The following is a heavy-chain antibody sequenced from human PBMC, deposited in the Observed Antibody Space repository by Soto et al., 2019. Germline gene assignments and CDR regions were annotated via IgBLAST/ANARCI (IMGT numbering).Heavy chain of an antibody. CDR1: GFTFSSYG. Sequence: PGRSLRLSCAASGFTFSSYGMHWVRQAPGKGLEWVAVIWYDGSNKYYADSVKGRFTISRDNSKNTLYLQMNSVRAEDTAVYYCASGLVRKYYDFWSRSVSYGMDVWGQGTTVTVSS. CDR3: ASGLVRKYYDFWSRSVSYGMDV. J-gene: IGHJ6*02. D-gene: IGHD3-3*01. V-gene: IGHV3-33*01. CDR2: IWYDGSNK.